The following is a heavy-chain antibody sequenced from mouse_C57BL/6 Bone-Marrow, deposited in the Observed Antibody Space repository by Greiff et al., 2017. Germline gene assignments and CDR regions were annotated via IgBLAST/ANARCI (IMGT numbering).Heavy chain of an antibody. CDR3: TAIISTEVAAYYYDY. Sequence: EVQGVESGAELVRPGASVKLSCTASGFNIKDDYMHWVKQRPEQGLEWIGWIDPENGDTEYASKFQGKATITADTSSNTAYLQLSSLTSEDTAVYYCTAIISTEVAAYYYDYGGRGKALTVTA. CDR2: IDPENGDT. CDR1: GFNIKDDY. J-gene: IGHJ2*01. V-gene: IGHV14-4*01. D-gene: IGHD1-1*01.